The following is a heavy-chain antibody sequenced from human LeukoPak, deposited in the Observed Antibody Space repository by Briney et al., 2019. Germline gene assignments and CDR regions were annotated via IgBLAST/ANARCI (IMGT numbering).Heavy chain of an antibody. Sequence: SETLSLTCTVSGYSISSGYYWGWIRQPPGKGLEWIGSIYHSGSTYYNPSLKSRVTISVDTSKNQFSLKLSSVTAADTAVYYCARILTTGTTAFAYWGQGTLVTVSS. CDR3: ARILTTGTTAFAY. J-gene: IGHJ4*02. CDR2: IYHSGST. CDR1: GYSISSGYY. V-gene: IGHV4-38-2*02. D-gene: IGHD1-1*01.